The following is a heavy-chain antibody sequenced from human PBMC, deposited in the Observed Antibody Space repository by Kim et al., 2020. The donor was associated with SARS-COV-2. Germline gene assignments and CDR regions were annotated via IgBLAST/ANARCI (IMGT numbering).Heavy chain of an antibody. CDR3: ARGTVAMSGWYLRRDYFDY. CDR2: INHSGST. V-gene: IGHV4-34*01. Sequence: SETLSLTCAVYGGSFSGYYWSWIRQPPGKGLEWIGEINHSGSTNYNPSLKSRVTISVDTSKNQFSLKLSSVTAADTAVYYCARGTVAMSGWYLRRDYFDYWGQGTLVTVSS. CDR1: GGSFSGYY. J-gene: IGHJ4*02. D-gene: IGHD6-19*01.